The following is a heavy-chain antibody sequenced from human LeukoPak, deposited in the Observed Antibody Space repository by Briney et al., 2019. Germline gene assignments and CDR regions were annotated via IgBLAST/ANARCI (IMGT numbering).Heavy chain of an antibody. Sequence: GESLKISCKASGYSFNSYWMGWVRQMPGKGLEWMGIIYPGDSETRYSPSVQGRVTISVDRSSTTTFLQWSSLEASDSGVYFCTSSYCSTGSCSRYYWGQGALVTASS. CDR1: GYSFNSYW. V-gene: IGHV5-51*01. CDR3: TSSYCSTGSCSRYY. CDR2: IYPGDSET. J-gene: IGHJ4*02. D-gene: IGHD2-15*01.